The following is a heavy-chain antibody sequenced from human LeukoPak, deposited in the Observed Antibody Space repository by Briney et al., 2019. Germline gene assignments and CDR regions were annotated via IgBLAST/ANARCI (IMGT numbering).Heavy chain of an antibody. V-gene: IGHV1-2*02. CDR1: GYTFTGYY. Sequence: GASVKVSCKASGYTFTGYYMHWVRQAPGQGLDWMGWINPNSGGTNYAQKFQGRVTMTRDTSISTAYMELSRLRSDDTAVYYCARDFWVEMATIARYWGQGTLVTVSS. CDR3: ARDFWVEMATIARY. J-gene: IGHJ4*02. D-gene: IGHD5-24*01. CDR2: INPNSGGT.